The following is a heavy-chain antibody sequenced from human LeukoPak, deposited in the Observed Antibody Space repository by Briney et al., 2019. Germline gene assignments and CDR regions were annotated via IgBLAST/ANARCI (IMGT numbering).Heavy chain of an antibody. J-gene: IGHJ5*02. D-gene: IGHD6-19*01. V-gene: IGHV4-34*01. CDR1: GGSFSGYY. Sequence: PSETLSLTCAVYGGSFSGYYWCWLRQPPGKGLEWIGEINHSGSTNYNPSLKSRVTISVDTSKNQFSLKLSSVTAADTAVYYCARELYVAVAGTAPNWFDPWGQGTLDTVSS. CDR2: INHSGST. CDR3: ARELYVAVAGTAPNWFDP.